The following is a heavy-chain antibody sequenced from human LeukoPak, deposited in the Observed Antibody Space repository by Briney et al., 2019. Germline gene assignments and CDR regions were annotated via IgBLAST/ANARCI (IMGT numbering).Heavy chain of an antibody. Sequence: GGSLRLSCAASGFTFSSYAMHWVRQAPGKGLEWVVVISYDGSNKYYADSVKGRFTISRDNSKNTLYLQMNSLRAEDTAVYYCAKEAAARRFFDYWGQGTLVTVSS. D-gene: IGHD6-6*01. CDR3: AKEAAARRFFDY. V-gene: IGHV3-30*04. CDR2: ISYDGSNK. J-gene: IGHJ4*02. CDR1: GFTFSSYA.